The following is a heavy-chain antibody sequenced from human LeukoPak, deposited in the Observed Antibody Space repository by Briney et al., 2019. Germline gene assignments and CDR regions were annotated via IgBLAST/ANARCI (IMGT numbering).Heavy chain of an antibody. D-gene: IGHD5-12*01. Sequence: ASVKVSCKASGYTFTYYGISWVRQAPGQGLEWMGWISAFNGNTKYAQKVQGRVTITADKSTSTAYMELSSLRSEDTAVYYCARGIKDGYNLIGYWGQGTLVTVSS. CDR2: ISAFNGNT. J-gene: IGHJ4*02. CDR3: ARGIKDGYNLIGY. V-gene: IGHV1-18*01. CDR1: GYTFTYYG.